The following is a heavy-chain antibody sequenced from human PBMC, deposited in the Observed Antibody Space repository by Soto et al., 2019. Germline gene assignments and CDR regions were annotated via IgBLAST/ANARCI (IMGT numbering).Heavy chain of an antibody. CDR2: IYHSGST. CDR3: ASSRRRSYYYYGMDV. CDR1: GGSISSGGYS. J-gene: IGHJ6*02. V-gene: IGHV4-30-2*01. Sequence: SETLSLTCAVSGGSISSGGYSWSWIRQPPGKGLEWIGYIYHSGSTYYNPSLKSRVTISVDRSKNQFSLKLSSVTAADTAVYYCASSRRRSYYYYGMDVWGQGTKVTVSS.